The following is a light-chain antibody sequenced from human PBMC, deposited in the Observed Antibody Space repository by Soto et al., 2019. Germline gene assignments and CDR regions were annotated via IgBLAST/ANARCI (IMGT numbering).Light chain of an antibody. V-gene: IGKV1-9*01. J-gene: IGKJ3*01. CDR1: QDIATY. CDR3: QQLNGYPLT. Sequence: DIQMTQSPSSLSASVGNRVTITCQASQDIATYLNWYQQKPGKAPKLLIYAASTLQSGVPSRFSGSGSGTDFTLTISSLQPEDFATYYCQQLNGYPLTFGPGTKVDIK. CDR2: AAS.